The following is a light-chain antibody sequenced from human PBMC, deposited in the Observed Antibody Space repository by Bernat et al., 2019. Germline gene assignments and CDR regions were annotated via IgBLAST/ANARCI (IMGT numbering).Light chain of an antibody. CDR1: QSLSSFY. Sequence: EIVLTQSPGTLSLSPGERATLSCRASQSLSSFYLSWYQQKPGQAPRLLIYGASTRATGIPDRFSCSGSGTDFTLTISRLVPEDFAVYYCLQFTTSPPYTFSQETKLEIK. J-gene: IGKJ2*01. V-gene: IGKV3-20*01. CDR3: LQFTTSPPYT. CDR2: GAS.